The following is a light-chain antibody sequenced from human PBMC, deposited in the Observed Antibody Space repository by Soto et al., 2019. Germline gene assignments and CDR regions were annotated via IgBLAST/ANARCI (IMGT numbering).Light chain of an antibody. CDR2: DIS. CDR1: QTVTNY. CDR3: QQRNTWPGT. J-gene: IGKJ1*01. Sequence: EVVLTQSPPTLSLSPGDRANLSCRASQTVTNYLAWYQQKPGQAPRLLIYDISNRATGIPARFSGSGSGTDFTLTISGLEPEDFAVYYRQQRNTWPGTFGQGTKVEIK. V-gene: IGKV3-11*01.